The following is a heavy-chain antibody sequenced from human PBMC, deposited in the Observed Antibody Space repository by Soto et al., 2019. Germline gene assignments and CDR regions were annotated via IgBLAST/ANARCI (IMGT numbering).Heavy chain of an antibody. CDR3: AKDMIGDYGDYAQGGFDY. Sequence: GGSLRLSCAASGFTFDDYAMHWVRQAPGKGLEWVSGISWNSGSIGYADSVKGRFTISRDNAKNSLYLQMNSLRAEDTALYYCAKDMIGDYGDYAQGGFDYWGQGTLVTVSS. D-gene: IGHD4-17*01. J-gene: IGHJ4*02. V-gene: IGHV3-9*01. CDR2: ISWNSGSI. CDR1: GFTFDDYA.